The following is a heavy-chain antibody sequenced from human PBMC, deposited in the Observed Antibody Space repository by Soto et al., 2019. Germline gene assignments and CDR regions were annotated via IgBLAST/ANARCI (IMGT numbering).Heavy chain of an antibody. CDR2: IRSQTNSYAT. D-gene: IGHD6-6*01. CDR3: TSSPSIAARPVDY. CDR1: GFTFSGSA. J-gene: IGHJ4*02. V-gene: IGHV3-73*01. Sequence: GGSLRLSCAASGFTFSGSAMHWVRQASGKGLELVGRIRSQTNSYATAYAASVKGRFTISKDDSKNTAYLQMNSLKTEDTAVYYCTSSPSIAARPVDYWGQGTLVTVSS.